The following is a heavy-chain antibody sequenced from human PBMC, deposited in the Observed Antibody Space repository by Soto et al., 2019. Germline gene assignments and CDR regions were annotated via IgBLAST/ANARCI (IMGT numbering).Heavy chain of an antibody. V-gene: IGHV3-11*05. D-gene: IGHD3-22*01. CDR2: ISSSSSYT. J-gene: IGHJ4*02. CDR3: ARDESTYYYDSSGSAGVDY. Sequence: PGGSLTLSCAVSGFTFSGYYMSWIRQPPGKGLGWVSYISSSSSYTNYADSVKGRFTISRDNAKNSLYLQMNSLRAEDTAVYYCARDESTYYYDSSGSAGVDYWGQGTLVTVSS. CDR1: GFTFSGYY.